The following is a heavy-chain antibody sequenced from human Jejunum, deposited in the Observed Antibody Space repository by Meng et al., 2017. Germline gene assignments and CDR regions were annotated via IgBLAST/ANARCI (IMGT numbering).Heavy chain of an antibody. CDR2: IYWDDDK. Sequence: QITMKCSGPSLVDPTPTPPLAGTFSWFSLDTPGWSVGWIRQPPGKALEWLALIYWDDDKRYSPSLKSRLTITKDTSKNQVVLTMTNMDPVDTATYYCGQRHWGYRYGNDYWGQGTLVTVSS. CDR1: WFSLDTPGWS. D-gene: IGHD5-18*01. CDR3: GQRHWGYRYGNDY. J-gene: IGHJ4*02. V-gene: IGHV2-5*02.